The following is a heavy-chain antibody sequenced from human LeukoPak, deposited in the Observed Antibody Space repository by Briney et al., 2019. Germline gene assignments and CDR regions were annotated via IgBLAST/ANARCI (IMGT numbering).Heavy chain of an antibody. CDR3: AGSLTVDTASDY. J-gene: IGHJ4*02. CDR1: GGSISSGTYY. D-gene: IGHD5-18*01. Sequence: SQTLSLTCTVSGGSISSGTYYWSWIRQPAGKGLEWIGHIYASGSTNYNPSLKSRVTISVDTSKNQISLKLSSVTAADTAVYYCAGSLTVDTASDYWGQGTLVTVSS. V-gene: IGHV4-61*09. CDR2: IYASGST.